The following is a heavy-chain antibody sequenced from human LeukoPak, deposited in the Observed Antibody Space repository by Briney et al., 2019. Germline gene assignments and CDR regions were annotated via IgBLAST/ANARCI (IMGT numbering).Heavy chain of an antibody. CDR2: IYSGGNT. CDR1: GFTVGSKY. V-gene: IGHV3-53*01. J-gene: IGHJ6*02. CDR3: ARDQWNDYGDYDGMDV. D-gene: IGHD4-17*01. Sequence: GGSLRLSCAASGFTVGSKYMSWVRQAPGKGLEWVSVIYSGGNTYYADSVKGRFTISRHNSKNTLYLQMNSLRAEDTAVYYCARDQWNDYGDYDGMDVWGQGTTVTVSS.